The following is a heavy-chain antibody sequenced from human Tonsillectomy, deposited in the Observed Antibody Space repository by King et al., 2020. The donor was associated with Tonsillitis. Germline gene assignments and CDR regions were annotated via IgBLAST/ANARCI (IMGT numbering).Heavy chain of an antibody. J-gene: IGHJ3*02. CDR1: GYSISSAYY. V-gene: IGHV4-38-2*02. Sequence: VQLQESGPGLVKPSETLSLTCTVSGYSISSAYYWGWIRQPPGKGLEGIGTIYHSGRTYYNPSLKSRVTISVDTSKNQFSLKLTSVTAADTAVYYCARDIIVVVVAAHAFDIWGQGTMVTVSS. D-gene: IGHD2-15*01. CDR2: IYHSGRT. CDR3: ARDIIVVVVAAHAFDI.